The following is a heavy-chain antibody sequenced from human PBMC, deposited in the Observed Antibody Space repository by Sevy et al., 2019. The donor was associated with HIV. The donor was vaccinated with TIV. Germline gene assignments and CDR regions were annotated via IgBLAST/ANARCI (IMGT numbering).Heavy chain of an antibody. Sequence: SETLSLTCAVYGGSFSGYYWSWIRQPPGKGLEWIGEINHSGSTNYNPSLKSRVTISVDTSKNQFSLKLISVTAADTVVYYCAREYYDFWSGYPTANYGMDVWGQGTTVTVSS. V-gene: IGHV4-34*01. J-gene: IGHJ6*02. CDR1: GGSFSGYY. CDR3: AREYYDFWSGYPTANYGMDV. D-gene: IGHD3-3*01. CDR2: INHSGST.